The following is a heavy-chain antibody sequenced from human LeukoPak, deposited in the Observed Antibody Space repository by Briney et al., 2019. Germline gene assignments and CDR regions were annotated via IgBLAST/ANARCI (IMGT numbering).Heavy chain of an antibody. V-gene: IGHV4-38-2*02. J-gene: IGHJ4*02. Sequence: SETLSLTCAVSGYSISSGYYWGWIRQPPGKGLEWIGSIYHSGSTYYNPSLKSRVTISVDTSKNQFSLKLSSVTAADTAVYYCAREGYSYGYFDYWGQGTLVTVSS. D-gene: IGHD5-18*01. CDR3: AREGYSYGYFDY. CDR2: IYHSGST. CDR1: GYSISSGYY.